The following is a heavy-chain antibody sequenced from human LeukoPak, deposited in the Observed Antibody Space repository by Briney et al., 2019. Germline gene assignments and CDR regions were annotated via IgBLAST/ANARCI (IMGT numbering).Heavy chain of an antibody. Sequence: SETLSLTCTVSGGSISSSSYYWGWIRQPPGKGLEWIGSIYYSGSTYYNPSLKSRVTISVDTSKNQFSLKLSSVTAADTAVYYCARGAYYYGSGRLGDWFDPWGQGTLVTVSS. CDR1: GGSISSSSYY. D-gene: IGHD3-10*01. CDR3: ARGAYYYGSGRLGDWFDP. CDR2: IYYSGST. V-gene: IGHV4-39*07. J-gene: IGHJ5*02.